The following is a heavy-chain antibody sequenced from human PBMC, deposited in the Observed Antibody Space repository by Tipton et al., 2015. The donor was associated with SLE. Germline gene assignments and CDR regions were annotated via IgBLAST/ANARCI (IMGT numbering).Heavy chain of an antibody. CDR1: GGSFSGYY. D-gene: IGHD3-22*01. CDR2: IYYSGST. J-gene: IGHJ4*02. Sequence: TLSLTCAVYGGSFSGYYWGWLRQPPGKGLEWIGSIYYSGSTYYNLSLKSRVTISVDTSKNQFSLNLSPVTAADTAVYYCARSRIYDGSVDYYGFFDYWGQGTLVTVSS. V-gene: IGHV4-34*01. CDR3: ARSRIYDGSVDYYGFFDY.